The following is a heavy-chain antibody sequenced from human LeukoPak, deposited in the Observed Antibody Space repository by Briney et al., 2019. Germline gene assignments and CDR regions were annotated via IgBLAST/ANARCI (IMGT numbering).Heavy chain of an antibody. V-gene: IGHV4-39*01. CDR3: ARTSCRGTER. CDR1: GGSISSSNYY. D-gene: IGHD3-10*01. Sequence: SETLSLTCTVSGGSISSSNYYWGWIRQPPGKGLEWIGSIYYSGSTYYNPSLKSRVTISVDTSNNQFSLKLRSVTAADTAVYSCARTSCRGTERWGQGTLVTVSS. J-gene: IGHJ4*02. CDR2: IYYSGST.